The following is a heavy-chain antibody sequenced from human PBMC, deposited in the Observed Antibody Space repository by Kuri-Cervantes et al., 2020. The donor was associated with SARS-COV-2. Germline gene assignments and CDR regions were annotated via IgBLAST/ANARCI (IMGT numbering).Heavy chain of an antibody. CDR2: INPSGGST. D-gene: IGHD3-16*02. CDR1: GYTFTSYA. J-gene: IGHJ5*02. CDR3: ARGGIVTIRTGSEPPLS. Sequence: ASVKVSCKASGYTFTSYAMNWVRQAPGQGLEWMGIINPSGGSTSYAQKFQGRVTMTRNTSISTAYMELSSLRSEDTAVYYCARGGIVTIRTGSEPPLSWGQGTLVTVSS. V-gene: IGHV1-46*01.